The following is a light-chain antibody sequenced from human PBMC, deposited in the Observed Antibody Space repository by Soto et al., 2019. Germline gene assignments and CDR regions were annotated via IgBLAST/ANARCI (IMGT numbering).Light chain of an antibody. Sequence: EIVMTQSPATLSVSPGERATLSCRASQSVSSKLAWYQQKPGQAPRLLIYGASTRATGIPTRFSGSGSGTEFTLTISSLQSKDFAVYSCQQYNSWPLTFGAGTKVEIK. CDR2: GAS. CDR3: QQYNSWPLT. V-gene: IGKV3-15*01. CDR1: QSVSSK. J-gene: IGKJ4*01.